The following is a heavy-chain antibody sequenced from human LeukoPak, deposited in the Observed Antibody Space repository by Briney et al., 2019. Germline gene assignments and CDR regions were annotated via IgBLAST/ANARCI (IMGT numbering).Heavy chain of an antibody. V-gene: IGHV4-59*01. CDR3: ASTGPDISGHYQAY. CDR1: GGSISSYY. D-gene: IGHD3-22*01. J-gene: IGHJ4*02. CDR2: IYYGGNT. Sequence: SETLSLTCTVSGGSISSYYWSWIRQLPGKGLEWIGYIYYGGNTDYNHSLGGRAAITVDTSKNQFSLKLTSVTAADTAVYYCASTGPDISGHYQAYWGQGTLVIVSS.